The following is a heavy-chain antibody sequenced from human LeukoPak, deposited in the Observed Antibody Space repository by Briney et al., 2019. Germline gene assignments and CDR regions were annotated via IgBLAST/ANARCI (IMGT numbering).Heavy chain of an antibody. CDR1: GGTFNNSA. D-gene: IGHD4-17*01. J-gene: IGHJ5*02. CDR3: ARDVHGDYGSGWFDP. Sequence: SVKVFCKTSGGTFNNSAISWVRQAPGQGLEWLGGIMPLFGTAGYAQKFQGRVTITKDESTRTVYLELTSLTSDDTAVYYCARDVHGDYGSGWFDPWGQGTLVSVSS. V-gene: IGHV1-69*05. CDR2: IMPLFGTA.